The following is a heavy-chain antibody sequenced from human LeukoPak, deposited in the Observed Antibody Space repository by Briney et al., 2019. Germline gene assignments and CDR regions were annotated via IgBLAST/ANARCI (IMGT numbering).Heavy chain of an antibody. CDR2: IKQDGSEE. CDR1: GFTFSNYW. V-gene: IGHV3-7*01. J-gene: IGHJ4*02. Sequence: GGSLRLSCAASGFTFSNYWMSWVRQAPGKGLEWVANIKQDGSEEFYVDSVKGRFTISRDNAKKSLYLQMNSLRVEDTAVYYCARVQGSSGPGIFEYWGQGTQVTVSS. CDR3: ARVQGSSGPGIFEY. D-gene: IGHD6-19*01.